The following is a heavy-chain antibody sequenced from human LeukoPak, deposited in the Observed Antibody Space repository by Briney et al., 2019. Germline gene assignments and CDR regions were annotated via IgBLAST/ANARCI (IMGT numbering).Heavy chain of an antibody. D-gene: IGHD2-2*01. J-gene: IGHJ4*02. V-gene: IGHV4-59*01. Sequence: SETLSLTCTVSGGSISSYYWSWIRQPPGKGLEWVGYIYYSGSTNYNPSLKSRVTISVDTSKNQFSLKLSSVTAADTAVYYCARGLGYCSSTSCSNFDYWGQGTLVTVSS. CDR3: ARGLGYCSSTSCSNFDY. CDR2: IYYSGST. CDR1: GGSISSYY.